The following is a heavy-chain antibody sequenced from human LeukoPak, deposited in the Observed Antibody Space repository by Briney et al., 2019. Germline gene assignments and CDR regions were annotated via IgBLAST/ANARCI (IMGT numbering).Heavy chain of an antibody. V-gene: IGHV4-61*02. D-gene: IGHD4-11*01. CDR2: IYPSGST. CDR3: AAYREHYSHLPHAFDI. Sequence: SETLSLTCTVSGDSISSNSYSWSWIRQAAGKGLEWIGRIYPSGSTHYNPALNSRFTMSMDTSKNQFSLKLTSATAADTAVYYCAAYREHYSHLPHAFDIWGQGTMVTVSS. CDR1: GDSISSNSYS. J-gene: IGHJ3*02.